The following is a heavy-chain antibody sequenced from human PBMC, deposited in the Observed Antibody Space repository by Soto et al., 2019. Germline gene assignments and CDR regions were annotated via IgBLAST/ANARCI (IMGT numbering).Heavy chain of an antibody. CDR3: ARVSEDIVVVVAATADAFAI. D-gene: IGHD2-15*01. CDR1: GGSFSGYY. Sequence: SETLSLTCAVYGGSFSGYYWIWIRQPPGKGLEWIGEINHSGSTNYNPSLKSRVTTSVDTSKNQFSLKLSSVTAADTAVYYCARVSEDIVVVVAATADAFAIWGQGTMVTVSS. CDR2: INHSGST. V-gene: IGHV4-34*01. J-gene: IGHJ3*02.